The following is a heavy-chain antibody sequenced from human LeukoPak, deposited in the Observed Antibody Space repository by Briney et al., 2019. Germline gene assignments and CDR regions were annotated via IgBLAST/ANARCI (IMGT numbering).Heavy chain of an antibody. CDR2: MNPNSGNT. Sequence: APVKVSCKDSGYTFTSYYINWVRPATGQGLEWMGWMNPNSGNTGYAQKFQGRVTMTRNTSISTAYMELSSLRSEDTDVYYCARARGYSSGYWGQGTLVTVSS. CDR1: GYTFTSYY. CDR3: ARARGYSSGY. V-gene: IGHV1-8*01. J-gene: IGHJ4*02. D-gene: IGHD5-18*01.